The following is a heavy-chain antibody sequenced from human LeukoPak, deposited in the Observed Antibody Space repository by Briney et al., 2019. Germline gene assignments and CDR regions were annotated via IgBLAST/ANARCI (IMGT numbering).Heavy chain of an antibody. CDR3: ARHTSSYSSFDY. V-gene: IGHV5-10-1*01. CDR1: GYSFTSYW. D-gene: IGHD6-19*01. Sequence: KLGESLKISCKGSGYSFTSYWISWVRQMPGKGLEWMGRIDPSDSYTNYSPSFQGHVTISADKSISTAYLQWSSLKASDTAMYYCARHTSSYSSFDYWGQGTLVTVSS. CDR2: IDPSDSYT. J-gene: IGHJ4*02.